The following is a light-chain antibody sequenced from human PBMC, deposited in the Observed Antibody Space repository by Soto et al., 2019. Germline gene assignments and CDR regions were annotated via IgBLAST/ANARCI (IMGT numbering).Light chain of an antibody. J-gene: IGLJ2*01. V-gene: IGLV2-14*01. Sequence: QSALTQPASVSGSPGQSITISCTGTSSDVGGYNYVSWYQQHPGKAPKLMIYDVSNRPSGVSNRFSGSKSGNTASLTISGLQAEDEAVYYCSSYTSSSTPYVVFGGGTKLTVL. CDR1: SSDVGGYNY. CDR3: SSYTSSSTPYVV. CDR2: DVS.